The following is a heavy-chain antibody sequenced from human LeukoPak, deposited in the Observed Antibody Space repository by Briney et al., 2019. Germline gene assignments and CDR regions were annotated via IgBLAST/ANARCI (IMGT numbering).Heavy chain of an antibody. J-gene: IGHJ4*02. CDR2: FNREDDEP. D-gene: IGHD3-22*01. CDR1: GYTLTDFS. Sequence: GASLKVSCNISGYTLTDFSMHWVRQAPGKGLEWMGGFNREDDEPIYAPHFRGRVTVTEDTSTDTAYMELSSLRSEDTAVYYCATLDSYYDNSGRPLIPDWGQGTLATVSS. CDR3: ATLDSYYDNSGRPLIPD. V-gene: IGHV1-24*01.